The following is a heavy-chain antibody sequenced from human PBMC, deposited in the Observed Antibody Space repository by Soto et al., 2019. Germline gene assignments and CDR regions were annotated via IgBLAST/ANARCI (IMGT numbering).Heavy chain of an antibody. CDR3: VKKAGRMAEENYYYYMDV. V-gene: IGHV3-23*01. J-gene: IGHJ6*03. D-gene: IGHD1-26*01. CDR2: LSGGGGTT. Sequence: EVQLLGSGGGLVQPGGSLRLSCAASGFTFSSYAMSWVRQAPGKGLEWVSTLSGGGGTTDYADFVKGPFTISSHNTKNAGYLQLNSPRAEDRGVYYCVKKAGRMAEENYYYYMDVLGKGTKVTFSS. CDR1: GFTFSSYA.